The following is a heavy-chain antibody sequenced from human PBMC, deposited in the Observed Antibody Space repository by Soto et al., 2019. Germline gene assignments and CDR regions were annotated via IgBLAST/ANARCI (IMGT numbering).Heavy chain of an antibody. J-gene: IGHJ4*02. V-gene: IGHV3-23*01. D-gene: IGHD2-21*02. CDR2: ISGSGGST. Sequence: GGSLRLSCAASGFTFSSYAMSWVRQAPGKGLEWVSAISGSGGSTYYADSVKGRFTISRDNSKNTLYLQINSLRAEDTAVYYCAKATNIVLVTAVIEYWGEGTLVSVCS. CDR1: GFTFSSYA. CDR3: AKATNIVLVTAVIEY.